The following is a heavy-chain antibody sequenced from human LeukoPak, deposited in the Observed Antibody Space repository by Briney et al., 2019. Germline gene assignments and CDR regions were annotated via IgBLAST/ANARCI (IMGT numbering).Heavy chain of an antibody. V-gene: IGHV4-4*07. D-gene: IGHD2-2*01. Sequence: SETLSLTCTVSGGSISSYYWRCIRHPAGKALECIGRIYTSESTNFSPRLKRPVTMSVDTSKNQFSLKLSSVTAADTAVYYCARGRDCSSTSCYEPYYYMDVWGKGTTVTVSS. CDR1: GGSISSYY. CDR2: IYTSEST. CDR3: ARGRDCSSTSCYEPYYYMDV. J-gene: IGHJ6*03.